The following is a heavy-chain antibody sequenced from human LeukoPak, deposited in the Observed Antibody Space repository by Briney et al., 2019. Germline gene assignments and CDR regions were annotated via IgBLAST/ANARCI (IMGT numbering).Heavy chain of an antibody. J-gene: IGHJ3*02. CDR2: IYYSGST. CDR1: GGSISSSSYY. CDR3: ARLIYDGAFDI. V-gene: IGHV4-39*01. Sequence: SETLSLTCTVSGGSISSSSYYWGWIRQPPGKGLEWIGSIYYSGSTYYNPSLKSRVTISVDTSKNQFSLKLSSVTAADTAVYYCARLIYDGAFDIWGQGTMVTVSS. D-gene: IGHD3-3*01.